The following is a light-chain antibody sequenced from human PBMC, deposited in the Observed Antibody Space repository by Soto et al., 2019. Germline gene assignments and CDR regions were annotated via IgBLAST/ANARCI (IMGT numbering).Light chain of an antibody. J-gene: IGLJ1*01. CDR2: EVS. CDR3: SSYTSSSKV. CDR1: SSDVGGYNY. Sequence: QSALTQPASVSGSPGQSITISCTGTSSDVGGYNYVSWYQQHPGKAPKLMIYEVSNRPSGVSNRFSGSKSGNTASLTISGLQAEDEADYYCSSYTSSSKVFGTGIKVTVL. V-gene: IGLV2-14*01.